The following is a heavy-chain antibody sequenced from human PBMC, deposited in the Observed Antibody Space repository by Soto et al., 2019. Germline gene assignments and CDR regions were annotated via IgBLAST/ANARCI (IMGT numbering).Heavy chain of an antibody. D-gene: IGHD2-15*01. CDR1: GFTFSSYG. CDR3: AKLRSSSWTQYAFDI. V-gene: IGHV3-30*18. CDR2: ISYDGSNK. Sequence: GGSLRLSCAASGFTFSSYGMRWVRQAPGKAPEWVAVISYDGSNKYYGDSVKGRFTISRDNSMDTLYLQMNSLRPEDTAVYYCAKLRSSSWTQYAFDIWGHGTLVTVSS. J-gene: IGHJ3*02.